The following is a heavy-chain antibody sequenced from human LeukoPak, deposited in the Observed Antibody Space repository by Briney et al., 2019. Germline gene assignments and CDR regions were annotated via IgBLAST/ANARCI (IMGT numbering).Heavy chain of an antibody. Sequence: ASVKVSCKASGYTFTGYYMHWVRQAPGQGLEWMGWINPNSGGTNYAQKFQGRVTMITDTSTSTVYMELSSLRSEDTAVYYCARKKDGYHFLDYWGQGTLVTVSS. CDR3: ARKKDGYHFLDY. V-gene: IGHV1-2*02. D-gene: IGHD5-24*01. CDR2: INPNSGGT. CDR1: GYTFTGYY. J-gene: IGHJ4*02.